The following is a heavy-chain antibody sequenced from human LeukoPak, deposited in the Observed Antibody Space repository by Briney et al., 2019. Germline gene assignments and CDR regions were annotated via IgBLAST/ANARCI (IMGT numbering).Heavy chain of an antibody. V-gene: IGHV3-15*01. J-gene: IGHJ4*02. CDR1: GFTSSTSW. D-gene: IGHD6-19*01. CDR3: SSDPAGTLAY. CDR2: IKTKTDRETT. Sequence: TGGSFSFSFQALGFTSSTSWMTWVRQVPGKGLEWVGLIKTKTDRETTDYAAPVKGRFTNSRDDTKKTVFLQMKMLKTDHAATYYCSSDPAGTLAYWGRGPLVTVSS.